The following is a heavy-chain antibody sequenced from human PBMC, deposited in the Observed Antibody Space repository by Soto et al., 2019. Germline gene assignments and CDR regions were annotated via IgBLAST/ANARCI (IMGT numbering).Heavy chain of an antibody. V-gene: IGHV1-69*06. CDR2: IIPIFGTA. J-gene: IGHJ6*02. CDR3: ARGVVVAAMEYYYYYGMDV. CDR1: GGTFSSYA. D-gene: IGHD2-15*01. Sequence: QVQLVQSGAEVKKPGSSVKVSCKASGGTFSSYAISWVRQAPGQGLEWMGGIIPIFGTANYAQKFQGRVTITADKSTSTAYIELSSLRSEDTAVYYCARGVVVAAMEYYYYYGMDVWGQGTTVTVSS.